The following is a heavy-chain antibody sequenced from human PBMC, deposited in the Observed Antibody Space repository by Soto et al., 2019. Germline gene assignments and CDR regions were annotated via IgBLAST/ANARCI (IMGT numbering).Heavy chain of an antibody. D-gene: IGHD6-19*01. V-gene: IGHV3-23*01. CDR1: GFTFSSYA. CDR3: AKDVQHYSSGSLDY. Sequence: SCAASGFTFSSYAMGWVRQAPGKGLEWVSGISDSGGSTYYADSVKGRFTISRDNSKNTLYLQMSSLRAEDAAVYYCAKDVQHYSSGSLDYWGQGTLVTVSS. J-gene: IGHJ4*02. CDR2: ISDSGGST.